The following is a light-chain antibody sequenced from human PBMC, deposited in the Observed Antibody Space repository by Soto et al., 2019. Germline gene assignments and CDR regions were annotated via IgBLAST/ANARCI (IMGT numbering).Light chain of an antibody. CDR2: GAS. V-gene: IGKV3-20*01. CDR1: QSVSSSY. CDR3: HQYGIAPIT. Sequence: EMGLTQSPGTMSFSTGDRATLACRASQSVSSSYLAWYQQKPGQAPRLLIFGASNRATGIPDRFTGIGSGTDFTLTISRLETDDFAVYYCHQYGIAPITFSGGTQGEFQ. J-gene: IGKJ4*01.